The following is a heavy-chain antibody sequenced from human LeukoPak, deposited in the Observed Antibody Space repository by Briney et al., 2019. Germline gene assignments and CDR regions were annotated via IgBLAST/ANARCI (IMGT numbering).Heavy chain of an antibody. CDR2: IYYSGST. J-gene: IGHJ3*02. CDR3: ARDANSGSYHDAFDI. Sequence: ASETLSLTCTVSGGSISSYYWSWIRQPPGKGLEWIGYIYYSGSTNYNPSLKSRVTISVDTSKNQFSLKLSSVTAADTAVYYCARDANSGSYHDAFDIWGQGTMVTVSS. CDR1: GGSISSYY. D-gene: IGHD1-26*01. V-gene: IGHV4-59*01.